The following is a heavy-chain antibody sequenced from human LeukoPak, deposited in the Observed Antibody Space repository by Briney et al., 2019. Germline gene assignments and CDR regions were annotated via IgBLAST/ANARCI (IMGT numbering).Heavy chain of an antibody. CDR2: IYYSGST. CDR1: GGSISSYY. J-gene: IGHJ3*02. CDR3: ASEGRPLIRGTYYGVLTGNRAFDI. Sequence: KPSETLSLTCTVSGGSISSYYWSWIRQPPGKGLEWFGYIYYSGSTNYNPSLKSRVTLLVDTSKNQFSLKLSSVTAADTAVYYCASEGRPLIRGTYYGVLTGNRAFDIWGQGTMVTVSS. D-gene: IGHD3-9*01. V-gene: IGHV4-59*01.